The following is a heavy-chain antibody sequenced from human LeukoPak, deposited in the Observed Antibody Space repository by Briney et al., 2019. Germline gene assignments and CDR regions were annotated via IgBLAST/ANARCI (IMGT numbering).Heavy chain of an antibody. CDR3: ARPQVGQGGSGYLYYYYYMDV. D-gene: IGHD5-12*01. J-gene: IGHJ6*03. V-gene: IGHV1-18*01. Sequence: RASVKVSCKASGYTFTNYGISWVRQAPGQGLEWMGWISAYNGNTNYAQKLQGRVTMTTDTSTSTAYMELRSLRSDDTAVYYCARPQVGQGGSGYLYYYYYMDVWGKGTTVTVSS. CDR2: ISAYNGNT. CDR1: GYTFTNYG.